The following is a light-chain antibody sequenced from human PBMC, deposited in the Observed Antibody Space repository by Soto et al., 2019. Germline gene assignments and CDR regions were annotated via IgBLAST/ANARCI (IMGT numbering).Light chain of an antibody. Sequence: EVVVTQSPATLSVSPGERATLSCRASESVSRHLAWYHQKPGQAPKLLIFDASTRATGVPARFSGSGSGTEFTLTVSSLQSEDIAVYFCQQYYSAPISFGQGTRLEI. V-gene: IGKV3-15*01. CDR1: ESVSRH. J-gene: IGKJ5*01. CDR3: QQYYSAPIS. CDR2: DAS.